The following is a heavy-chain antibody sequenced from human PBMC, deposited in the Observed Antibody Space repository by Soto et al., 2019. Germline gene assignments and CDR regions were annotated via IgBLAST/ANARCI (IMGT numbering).Heavy chain of an antibody. CDR3: AREGFYYGSGTYSPPRYYSMDV. Sequence: QVHLVQSGGEVKKPGASVKVSCRASGYTFSNYGISWVRQAPGQGLEWMGWISDYNGNTFYGKKFQGRVTMTTDTSTKKAFMVLRSLRSDDTAVYYCAREGFYYGSGTYSPPRYYSMDVWGQGNTVTVSS. J-gene: IGHJ6*01. D-gene: IGHD3-10*01. CDR2: ISDYNGNT. CDR1: GYTFSNYG. V-gene: IGHV1-18*01.